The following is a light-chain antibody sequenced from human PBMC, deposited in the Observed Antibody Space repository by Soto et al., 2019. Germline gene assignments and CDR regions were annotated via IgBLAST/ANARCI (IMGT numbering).Light chain of an antibody. CDR2: DAS. CDR1: QSVSSY. CDR3: QQRSNWLT. J-gene: IGKJ4*01. V-gene: IGKV3-11*01. Sequence: EIVLSQSPPTLSLSPGERATLHSMASQSVSSYLAWYQQKPGQAPRLLIYDASNRATGIPARFSGSGSGTDFTLTISSLEPEDFSVYYCQQRSNWLTFGGGTKVDIK.